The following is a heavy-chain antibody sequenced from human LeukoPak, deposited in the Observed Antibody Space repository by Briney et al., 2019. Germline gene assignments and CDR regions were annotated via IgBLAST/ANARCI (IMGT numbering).Heavy chain of an antibody. CDR3: AKDTRPDYGDYVFDY. J-gene: IGHJ4*02. D-gene: IGHD4-17*01. Sequence: GRSLRLSCAASGFTFSSYCMHWVRQAPGKGLEWVAVISCDGSNKYYADSVKGRFTISRDNSKNTLYLQMNSLRAEDTAVYYCAKDTRPDYGDYVFDYWGQGTLVTVSS. CDR2: ISCDGSNK. CDR1: GFTFSSYC. V-gene: IGHV3-30*18.